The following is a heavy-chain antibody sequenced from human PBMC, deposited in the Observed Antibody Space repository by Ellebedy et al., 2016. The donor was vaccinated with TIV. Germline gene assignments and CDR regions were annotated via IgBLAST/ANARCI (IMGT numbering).Heavy chain of an antibody. D-gene: IGHD3-9*01. CDR2: ISAYNGNT. Sequence: ASVKVSXXASGYTFTSYGISWVRQAPGQGLEWMGWISAYNGNTNYAQKLQGRVTMTTDTSTSTAYMELRSLRSDDTAVYYCARDDYDILTGYYFDYWGQGTLVTVSS. CDR3: ARDDYDILTGYYFDY. V-gene: IGHV1-18*01. CDR1: GYTFTSYG. J-gene: IGHJ4*02.